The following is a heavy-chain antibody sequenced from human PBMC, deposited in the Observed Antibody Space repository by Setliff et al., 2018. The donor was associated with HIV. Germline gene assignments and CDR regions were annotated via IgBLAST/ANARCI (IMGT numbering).Heavy chain of an antibody. CDR2: IYPGDSDT. Sequence: GESLKISCKGSGSSFTTYWIGWVRQMPGNGLEWMGMIYPGDSDTRYSPSFQGQVTISADKSISTAYLQWSSLKASDTAMYYCARLLMPRGFSYGSYYYYGMDVWGQGTAVTVSS. V-gene: IGHV5-51*01. CDR1: GSSFTTYW. CDR3: ARLLMPRGFSYGSYYYYGMDV. D-gene: IGHD5-18*01. J-gene: IGHJ6*02.